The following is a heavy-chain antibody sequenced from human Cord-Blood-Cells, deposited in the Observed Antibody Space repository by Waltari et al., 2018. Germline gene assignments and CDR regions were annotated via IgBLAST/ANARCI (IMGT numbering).Heavy chain of an antibody. Sequence: QMQLVQSGPEVKKPGTSVKVSCKASGFTFTSSAVQWVRQARGQRLEWIGWIVVGSGNTNYAQKFQERVTITRDMSTSTAYRELSSLRSEDTAVYYCAAGPYYDILTGHYWGQGTLVTVSS. D-gene: IGHD3-9*01. CDR3: AAGPYYDILTGHY. CDR2: IVVGSGNT. J-gene: IGHJ4*02. CDR1: GFTFTSSA. V-gene: IGHV1-58*01.